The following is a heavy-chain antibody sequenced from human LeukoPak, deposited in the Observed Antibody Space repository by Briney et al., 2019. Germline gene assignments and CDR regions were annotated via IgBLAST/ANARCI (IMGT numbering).Heavy chain of an antibody. J-gene: IGHJ6*02. V-gene: IGHV3-30*18. CDR2: ILYDGSHQ. CDR1: GFTFNRCG. D-gene: IGHD3-10*01. CDR3: VKGSGTNDYGMDT. Sequence: GGSLRLSCAASGFTFNRCGMHGVRQAPGKGLEWVAVILYDGSHQYYTDSVKGRFTISRDNSKNTVFLQMDSLGAEDTGVYYCVKGSGTNDYGMDTWGQGTTVTVPS.